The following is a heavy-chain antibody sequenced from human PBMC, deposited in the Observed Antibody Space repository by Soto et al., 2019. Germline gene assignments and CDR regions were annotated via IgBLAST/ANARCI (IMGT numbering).Heavy chain of an antibody. J-gene: IGHJ5*02. D-gene: IGHD4-17*01. Sequence: SVSGGSPSSNYWSWIRQPPGKGLEWIGCISDSGNTYYNPSLQSRVTISIDTSTNQFLLDLTSVTTADTAVYYCARVPTTVTHPKSPFLVDRAVKDVSFAPWGQGPLVTVSS. CDR1: GGSPSSNY. CDR2: ISDSGNT. V-gene: IGHV4-59*01. CDR3: ARVPTTVTHPKSPFLVDRAVKDVSFAP.